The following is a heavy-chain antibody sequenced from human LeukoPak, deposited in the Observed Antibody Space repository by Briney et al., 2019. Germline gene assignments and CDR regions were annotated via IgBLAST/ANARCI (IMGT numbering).Heavy chain of an antibody. V-gene: IGHV1-2*06. CDR1: GYTFTGYY. Sequence: ASVKVSCKASGYTFTGYYMHWVRQAPGQGLEWMGRINPNSGVTKYAQKFQGRVTMTRDTSITTAYMELNRLTSDDTAVYYCARDRNLYSGSFASWGQGTLVTVSS. D-gene: IGHD1-26*01. CDR3: ARDRNLYSGSFAS. CDR2: INPNSGVT. J-gene: IGHJ4*02.